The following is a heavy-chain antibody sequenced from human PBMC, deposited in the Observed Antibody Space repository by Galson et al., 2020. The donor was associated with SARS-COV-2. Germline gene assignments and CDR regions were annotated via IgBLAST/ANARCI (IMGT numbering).Heavy chain of an antibody. CDR1: GLTFRSYG. CDR3: AREAEVTAAGNSLDY. J-gene: IGHJ4*02. Sequence: GGSLRLSCAASGLTFRSYGMHWVRQAPGKGLEWVAVIWYDGSKKYYADFVKGRFTISRDNSKNTLYLQMNSLRAEDTALFYCAREAEVTAAGNSLDYWGQGTLVTVSS. CDR2: IWYDGSKK. V-gene: IGHV3-33*01. D-gene: IGHD6-13*01.